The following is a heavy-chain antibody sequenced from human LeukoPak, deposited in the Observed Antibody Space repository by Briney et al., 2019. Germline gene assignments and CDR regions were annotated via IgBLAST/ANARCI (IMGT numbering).Heavy chain of an antibody. J-gene: IGHJ2*01. CDR1: GSTFDHYA. Sequence: GGSLRLSCAASGSTFDHYAMHWVRQAPGKGLEWVSLISGTGSNTYYADSVKGRFTISRDNSKNSLYLQMNSLRTEDTALYYCAKDYGYWYLDLWGRGTLVTVSS. D-gene: IGHD4-17*01. CDR2: ISGTGSNT. CDR3: AKDYGYWYLDL. V-gene: IGHV3-43*02.